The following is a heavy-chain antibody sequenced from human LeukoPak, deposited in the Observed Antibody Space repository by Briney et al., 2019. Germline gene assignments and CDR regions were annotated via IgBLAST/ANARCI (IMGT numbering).Heavy chain of an antibody. CDR3: ATAGNYRFDY. D-gene: IGHD1-7*01. V-gene: IGHV3-74*01. CDR1: GFIFSSTW. J-gene: IGHJ4*02. CDR2: INSDGSNI. Sequence: GGSLRLSCAGSGFIFSSTWMPWVRQASGEGLVWVSRINSDGSNINYADSVKGRFIISRDNAKNTLYLQMNSLSVEDTALYFCATAGNYRFDYWGQGTLVTVSS.